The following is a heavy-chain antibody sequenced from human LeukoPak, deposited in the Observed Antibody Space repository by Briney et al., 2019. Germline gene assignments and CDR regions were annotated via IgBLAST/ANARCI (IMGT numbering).Heavy chain of an antibody. J-gene: IGHJ3*02. CDR2: IYWDDDK. CDR3: AHRSGTTTGGAFDI. V-gene: IGHV2-5*08. CDR1: GGSVSSGTYY. D-gene: IGHD1-26*01. Sequence: TLSLTCTVSGGSVSSGTYYWSWIRQPPGKALEWLALIYWDDDKRYSPSLKSRVIISKDTSKNQVVLTMTNMDPVDTGTYYCAHRSGTTTGGAFDIWGQGTRVSVSS.